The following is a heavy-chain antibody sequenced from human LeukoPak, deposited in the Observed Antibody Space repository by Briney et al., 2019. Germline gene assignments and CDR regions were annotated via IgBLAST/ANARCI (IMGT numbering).Heavy chain of an antibody. D-gene: IGHD6-19*01. Sequence: GGSLRLSCAASGFTFSSYGMHWVRQAPGKGLEWVAVIWYDGSNKYYEDSVKGRFTISRDNSKNTLYLQMNSLRAEDTAVYYCARERTAGYSSGWYIDWGQGTLVTVSS. J-gene: IGHJ4*02. V-gene: IGHV3-33*01. CDR1: GFTFSSYG. CDR3: ARERTAGYSSGWYID. CDR2: IWYDGSNK.